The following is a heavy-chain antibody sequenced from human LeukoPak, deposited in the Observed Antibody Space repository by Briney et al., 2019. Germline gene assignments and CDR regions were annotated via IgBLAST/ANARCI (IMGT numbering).Heavy chain of an antibody. D-gene: IGHD2-8*02. CDR1: GFTFSSYS. V-gene: IGHV3-23*01. CDR3: AKGPWSYFYTMDV. CDR2: ISGSGGST. J-gene: IGHJ6*02. Sequence: GGSLRLSCAASGFTFSSYSMNWVRRAPGKGLEWVSGISGSGGSTYYADSVKGRFTISRDNSKNTLYLQMNSLRAEDTAVYYCAKGPWSYFYTMDVWGQGTTVTVSS.